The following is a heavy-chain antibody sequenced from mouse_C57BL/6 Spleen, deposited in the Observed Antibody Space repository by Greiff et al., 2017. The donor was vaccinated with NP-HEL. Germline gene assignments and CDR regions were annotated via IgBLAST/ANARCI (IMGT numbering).Heavy chain of an antibody. V-gene: IGHV5-17*01. J-gene: IGHJ3*01. Sequence: EVQGVESGGGLVKPGGSLKLSCAASGFTFSDYGMHWVRQAPEKGLEWVAYISSGSSTIYYADTVKGRFTISRDNAKNTLFLQMTSLRSEDTAMYYCARALFITTVVPFAYWGQGTLVTVSA. CDR1: GFTFSDYG. CDR3: ARALFITTVVPFAY. CDR2: ISSGSSTI. D-gene: IGHD1-1*01.